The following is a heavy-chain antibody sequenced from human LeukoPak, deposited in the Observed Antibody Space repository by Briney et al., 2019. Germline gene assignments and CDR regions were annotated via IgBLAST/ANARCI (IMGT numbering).Heavy chain of an antibody. D-gene: IGHD2-2*01. CDR3: AKAPTSYCSSSSCYEGASDY. CDR2: ISGSGANT. Sequence: GGSLRLSCAASGFTFRNSAMSWVRQAPGKGLEWVSSISGSGANTYYADSVKGWFTISRDNSKNTLYLQMNSLRAEDTAVYYCAKAPTSYCSSSSCYEGASDYWGQGTLVTVSS. J-gene: IGHJ4*02. V-gene: IGHV3-23*01. CDR1: GFTFRNSA.